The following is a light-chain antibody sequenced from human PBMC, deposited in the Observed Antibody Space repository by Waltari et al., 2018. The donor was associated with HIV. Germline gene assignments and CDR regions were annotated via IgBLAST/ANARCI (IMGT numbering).Light chain of an antibody. V-gene: IGLV1-51*01. CDR1: SPNIGRNL. J-gene: IGLJ2*01. CDR2: DNN. CDR3: GTRDTSLSAVV. Sequence: QSVLTQPPSVSAAPGQKVTISCSGSSPNIGRNLVSWYQQLPGKAPKLLIYDNNKRPSGISDRFSGSKSGTSATLGITGLQTGDEAEYYCGTRDTSLSAVVFGGGTKLTVL.